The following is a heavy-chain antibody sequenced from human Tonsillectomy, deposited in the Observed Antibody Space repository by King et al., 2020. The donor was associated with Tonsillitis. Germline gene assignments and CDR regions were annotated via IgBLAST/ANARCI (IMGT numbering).Heavy chain of an antibody. J-gene: IGHJ4*02. CDR3: ARSKDWNLDY. CDR1: GFTFSSYD. V-gene: IGHV3-13*01. Sequence: VQLVESGGGLVQPGGSLRLSCAASGFTFSSYDMHWVRQATGKGLERVSASGTAGDTYYPGSVKGRFTISRENAKNSLDLQMDSLRAGDTAVYYCARSKDWNLDYWGQGTLVTVSS. D-gene: IGHD1-1*01. CDR2: SGTAGDT.